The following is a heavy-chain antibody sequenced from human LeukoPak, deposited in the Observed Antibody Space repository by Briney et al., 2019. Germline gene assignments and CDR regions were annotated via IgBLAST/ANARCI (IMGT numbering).Heavy chain of an antibody. Sequence: PGGSLRLSCAASGFTFDDYAMHWVRQAPGKGLEWVSGISWNSGSTYYADSVKGRFTISRDNSKNTLYLQMNSLRAEDTAVYYCANPSVGYSGYGVDYWGQGTLVTVSS. CDR3: ANPSVGYSGYGVDY. CDR2: ISWNSGST. CDR1: GFTFDDYA. V-gene: IGHV3-23*01. J-gene: IGHJ4*02. D-gene: IGHD5-12*01.